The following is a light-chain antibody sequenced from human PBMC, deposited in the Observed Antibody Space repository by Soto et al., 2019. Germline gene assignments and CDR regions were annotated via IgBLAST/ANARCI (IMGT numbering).Light chain of an antibody. J-gene: IGKJ1*01. CDR3: QQYNSVPWT. V-gene: IGKV1-5*01. Sequence: HMTQYPSTLSASVGDRVTITCRASQSIRSWLAWNQQIPGQAPKVLIDDAATLASGVPSRCSSGGSGTEFNRTISSLQPDDFETYCCQQYNSVPWTFGHGTKGEIQ. CDR2: DAA. CDR1: QSIRSW.